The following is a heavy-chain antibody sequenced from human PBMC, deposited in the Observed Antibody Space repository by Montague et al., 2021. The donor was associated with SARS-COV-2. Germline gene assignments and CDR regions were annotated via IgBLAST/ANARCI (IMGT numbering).Heavy chain of an antibody. Sequence: SETLSITCAVYGGSFSNFFWSWIRQSPGKGLEWIGEVSDSGGTTYNSFLKSRVLISRDMSRNQFSIQLRSVTAADTAVYYCARVNRGYWQYAGGLNWIDPWGQGTLVIVSS. CDR1: GGSFSNFF. J-gene: IGHJ5*02. CDR3: ARVNRGYWQYAGGLNWIDP. D-gene: IGHD6-25*01. V-gene: IGHV4-34*01. CDR2: VSDSGGT.